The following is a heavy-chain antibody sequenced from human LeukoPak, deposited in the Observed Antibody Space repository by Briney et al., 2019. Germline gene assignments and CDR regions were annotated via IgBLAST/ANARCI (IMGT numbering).Heavy chain of an antibody. D-gene: IGHD2-21*02. CDR3: ARAAPDCGGDCYIDY. J-gene: IGHJ4*02. CDR1: GFTFSSYA. Sequence: GGSLRLSCAASGFTFSSYAMSWVRQAPGMRLEWVSVIYAGGSTYYADSVKGRFTISRHTSKNTVYLQMNSLRAEDTAVYYCARAAPDCGGDCYIDYWGQGTLVTVSS. V-gene: IGHV3-53*04. CDR2: IYAGGST.